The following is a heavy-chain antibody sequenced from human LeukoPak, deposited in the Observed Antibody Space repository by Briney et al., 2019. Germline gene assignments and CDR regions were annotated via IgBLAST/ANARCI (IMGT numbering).Heavy chain of an antibody. CDR3: ARVGNYYYGSGSYYGDNWFDP. CDR2: IYYSGST. Sequence: SETLSLTCTVSGGSISSIRQPPGKGLEWIGYIYYSGSTNYNPSLKGRVTISVDTSKNQFSLKLSSVTAADTAVYYCARVGNYYYGSGSYYGDNWFDPWGQGTLVTVSS. J-gene: IGHJ5*02. V-gene: IGHV4-59*01. CDR1: GGSISS. D-gene: IGHD3-10*01.